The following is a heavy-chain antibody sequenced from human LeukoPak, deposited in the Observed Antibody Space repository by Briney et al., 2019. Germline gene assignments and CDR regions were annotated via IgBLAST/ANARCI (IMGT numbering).Heavy chain of an antibody. J-gene: IGHJ4*02. Sequence: GGSLRLSCAASGFTFSSYAMHWVRQAPGKGLEWVAVISYDGSNKYYADSVEGRFTISRDNSKNTLYLQMNSLRAEDTAVYYCARVDGIAAAGTVWDYFDYWGQGTLVTVSS. V-gene: IGHV3-30-3*01. CDR2: ISYDGSNK. CDR1: GFTFSSYA. D-gene: IGHD6-13*01. CDR3: ARVDGIAAAGTVWDYFDY.